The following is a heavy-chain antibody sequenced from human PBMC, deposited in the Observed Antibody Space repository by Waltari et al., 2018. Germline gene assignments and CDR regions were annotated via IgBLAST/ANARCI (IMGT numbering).Heavy chain of an antibody. CDR1: GYTFTNYD. CDR3: ARGPRNWGVDY. J-gene: IGHJ4*02. Sequence: QVQLVQSGAEVKKPGASVKVSCKASGYTFTNYDFNWVRQTTGQGLEWMGWMNPNSGNTAYAQKFQGRVTMTRDISISTAYMEMSSLRSEDTVVYYCARGPRNWGVDYWGQGTLVTVSS. V-gene: IGHV1-8*02. CDR2: MNPNSGNT. D-gene: IGHD7-27*01.